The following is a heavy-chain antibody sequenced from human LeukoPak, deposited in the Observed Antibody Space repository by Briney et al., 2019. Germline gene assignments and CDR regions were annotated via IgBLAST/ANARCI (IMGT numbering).Heavy chain of an antibody. Sequence: ASVKVSCKASGGTFSSYATSWVRQAPGQGLEWMGRIIPIFGTANYAQKFQGRVTITTDESTSTAYMELSSLRSEDTAVYYCARGLPSSGLVYWGQGTLVTVSS. CDR1: GGTFSSYA. D-gene: IGHD6-19*01. V-gene: IGHV1-69*05. CDR2: IIPIFGTA. J-gene: IGHJ4*02. CDR3: ARGLPSSGLVY.